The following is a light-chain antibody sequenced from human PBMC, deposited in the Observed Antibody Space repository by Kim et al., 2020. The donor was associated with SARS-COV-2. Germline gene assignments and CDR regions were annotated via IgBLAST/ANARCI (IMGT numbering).Light chain of an antibody. V-gene: IGLV3-19*01. J-gene: IGLJ2*01. CDR3: HSRDSSGNHRI. CDR2: GKN. Sequence: SSELTQDPAVSVALGQTVRITCQGDSLRTYYATWYQQKPGQAPVLLIYGKNYRPSGIPDRFSGSISGDTASLTITDTQPGDEADYYCHSRDSSGNHRIFG. CDR1: SLRTYY.